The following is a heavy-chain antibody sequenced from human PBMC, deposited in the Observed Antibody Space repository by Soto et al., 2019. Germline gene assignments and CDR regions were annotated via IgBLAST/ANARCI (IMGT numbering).Heavy chain of an antibody. D-gene: IGHD3-3*02. CDR3: ASLLAWAAVP. CDR1: GGPFSGYH. Sequence: QVQLQQWGAGLLKPSETLSLTCAVYGGPFSGYHWSWIRQPPGKGLEWIGEINQSGSTSYNPSLKGPVTIAVDQFKNQFSLKLSSVTAADTAVYYCASLLAWAAVPWGQGTLVTVSS. J-gene: IGHJ5*02. V-gene: IGHV4-34*01. CDR2: INQSGST.